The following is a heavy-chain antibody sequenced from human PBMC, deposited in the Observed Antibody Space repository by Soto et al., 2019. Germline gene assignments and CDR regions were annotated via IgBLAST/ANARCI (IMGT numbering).Heavy chain of an antibody. Sequence: PGGSLRLSCAASGFTFSSYAMTWVRQAPGKGLEWVSTISGNGGYTYYSDSVRGRFTISRDNSKKTLYLQMDSLRADDTAVFYCXKGKANTVFGVDTLFDHWGQGTQVTVSS. CDR1: GFTFSSYA. CDR3: XKGKANTVFGVDTLFDH. D-gene: IGHD3-3*01. J-gene: IGHJ4*02. V-gene: IGHV3-23*01. CDR2: ISGNGGYT.